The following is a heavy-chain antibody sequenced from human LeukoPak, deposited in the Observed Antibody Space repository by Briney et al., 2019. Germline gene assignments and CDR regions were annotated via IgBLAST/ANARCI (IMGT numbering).Heavy chain of an antibody. Sequence: GGSLRLSCGASGIKLSSYEMNWVRQAPGKGLEWVSYIRGGGSSKYYADSVKGRFTISRDNAKNSLYLQMNSLRAEDTAVYYCARRYCRSSSCTFDDWGQGSLVTVSS. CDR2: IRGGGSSK. D-gene: IGHD2-2*01. CDR1: GIKLSSYE. V-gene: IGHV3-48*03. CDR3: ARRYCRSSSCTFDD. J-gene: IGHJ4*02.